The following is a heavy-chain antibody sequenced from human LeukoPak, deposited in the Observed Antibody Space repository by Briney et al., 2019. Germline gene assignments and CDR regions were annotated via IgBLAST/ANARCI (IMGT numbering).Heavy chain of an antibody. Sequence: KPSETLSLTCTVSGGSISSYYWSWVRQPPGKGLEWIGYIYYSGSNNYHPSLKSRVNISVDTSKNQFSLKLSSVTAADTAAYYCARSSRDGYNRGAFDIWGQGTMVTVSS. J-gene: IGHJ3*02. CDR1: GGSISSYY. CDR3: ARSSRDGYNRGAFDI. CDR2: IYYSGSN. V-gene: IGHV4-59*08. D-gene: IGHD5-24*01.